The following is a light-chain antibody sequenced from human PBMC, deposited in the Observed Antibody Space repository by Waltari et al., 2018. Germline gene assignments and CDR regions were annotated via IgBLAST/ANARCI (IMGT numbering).Light chain of an antibody. Sequence: SSELTQDPTVSVALGQTVRITCQGDSLRRYYPSWYQQRLGQAPILVLYGQNSRPSGIPDRFSGSISGNTASLTITGAQAEDEADYYCHSRDSSSTRFFGGGTRLTV. CDR2: GQN. CDR1: SLRRYY. CDR3: HSRDSSSTRF. V-gene: IGLV3-19*01. J-gene: IGLJ2*01.